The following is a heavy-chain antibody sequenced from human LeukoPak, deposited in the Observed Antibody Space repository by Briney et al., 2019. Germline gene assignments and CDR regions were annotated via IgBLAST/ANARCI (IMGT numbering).Heavy chain of an antibody. Sequence: SGRFLRLSCAASGFTFSSYAMHWVRQAPGKGLEWVAVISYDGSNKYYADSVKGRFTISRDNSKNTLYLQMNSLRAEDTAVYYCARGADTAMVTGFDYWGQGTLVTVSS. CDR1: GFTFSSYA. J-gene: IGHJ4*02. CDR2: ISYDGSNK. CDR3: ARGADTAMVTGFDY. V-gene: IGHV3-30-3*01. D-gene: IGHD5-18*01.